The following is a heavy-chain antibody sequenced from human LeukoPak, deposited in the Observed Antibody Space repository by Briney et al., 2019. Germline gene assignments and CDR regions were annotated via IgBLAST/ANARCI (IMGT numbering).Heavy chain of an antibody. Sequence: GGSLRLSCAASGFTFSSYAMHWVRQAPGKGLEWVAVISYDGSNKYYADSVKGRFTISRDNSKNTLYLQMNSLRAEDTAVYYRARTLPPTYYDFWSGYWYYYYYGMDVWGQGTTVTVSS. J-gene: IGHJ6*02. CDR3: ARTLPPTYYDFWSGYWYYYYYGMDV. D-gene: IGHD3-3*01. V-gene: IGHV3-30-3*01. CDR1: GFTFSSYA. CDR2: ISYDGSNK.